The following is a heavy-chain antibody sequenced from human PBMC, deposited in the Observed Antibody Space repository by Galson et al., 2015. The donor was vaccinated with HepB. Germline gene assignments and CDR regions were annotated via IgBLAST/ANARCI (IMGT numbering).Heavy chain of an antibody. J-gene: IGHJ4*02. D-gene: IGHD6-19*01. V-gene: IGHV3-66*01. Sequence: SLRLSCAASGFTVGDNYMSWVRQAPGKGLEWVSVIYSGGSRYYADSVKGRFTISRDNSKKMVYLQMNSLRVEDTAVYYCANGHPAGYSSGWFFDYWGQGTLVTVSS. CDR3: ANGHPAGYSSGWFFDY. CDR2: IYSGGSR. CDR1: GFTVGDNY.